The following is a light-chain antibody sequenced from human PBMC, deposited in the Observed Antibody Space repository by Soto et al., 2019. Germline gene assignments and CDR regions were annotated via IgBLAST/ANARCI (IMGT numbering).Light chain of an antibody. CDR1: QGISNY. V-gene: IGKV1-17*03. Sequence: DIHMTQSPSAMSASVGDRVTITCRASQGISNYLPWFQQKPGKVPKRLIYAASSLQSGVPSRFSGSRSETEFSLTISSVQPEDFASYYSLEHNSYPFTFGGGTKVEIK. CDR2: AAS. CDR3: LEHNSYPFT. J-gene: IGKJ4*01.